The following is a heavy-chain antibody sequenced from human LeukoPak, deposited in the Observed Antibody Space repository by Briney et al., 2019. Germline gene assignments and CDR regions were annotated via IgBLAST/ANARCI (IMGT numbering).Heavy chain of an antibody. Sequence: GGSLRLSCAASGFTFSSYAMTWVRQAPGKGLEWVSGISGSGVTTYYADSVKGRFTISRDNSKNTLYLQMNSLRAEDTAVYYCAKGIAAACDFWGQGTRVSVSS. J-gene: IGHJ4*02. CDR3: AKGIAAACDF. D-gene: IGHD6-13*01. CDR1: GFTFSSYA. CDR2: ISGSGVTT. V-gene: IGHV3-23*01.